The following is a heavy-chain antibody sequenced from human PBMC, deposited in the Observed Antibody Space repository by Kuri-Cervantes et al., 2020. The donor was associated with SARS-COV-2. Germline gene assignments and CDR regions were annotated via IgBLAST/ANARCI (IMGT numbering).Heavy chain of an antibody. J-gene: IGHJ4*02. V-gene: IGHV3-30-3*01. D-gene: IGHD6-13*01. CDR3: ARDRAAAGVYYSDY. CDR2: ISYDGSNK. Sequence: SCAASGFSFSNYAMHWVRQAPGKGLEWVAVISYDGSNKYYADSVKGRFTISRDNSKSTLYLQMNSLRAEDTAVYYCARDRAAAGVYYSDYWGQGTLVTVSS. CDR1: GFSFSNYA.